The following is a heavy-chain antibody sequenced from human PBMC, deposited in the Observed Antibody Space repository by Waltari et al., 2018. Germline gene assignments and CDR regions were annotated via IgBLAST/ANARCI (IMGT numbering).Heavy chain of an antibody. Sequence: QVQLQESGPGLVKPSETLSLTCTVSGGSISSYYWSWIRQPAGKGLEWIGRIYTSGSTNYNPSLKSRVTMSVDTSKNQFSLKLSSVTAADTAVYYCARDKGYSNYISYYYYMDVWGKGTTVTISS. D-gene: IGHD4-4*01. J-gene: IGHJ6*03. CDR1: GGSISSYY. CDR3: ARDKGYSNYISYYYYMDV. V-gene: IGHV4-4*07. CDR2: IYTSGST.